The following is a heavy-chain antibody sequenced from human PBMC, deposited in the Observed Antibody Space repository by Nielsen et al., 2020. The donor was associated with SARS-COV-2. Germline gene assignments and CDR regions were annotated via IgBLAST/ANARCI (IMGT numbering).Heavy chain of an antibody. CDR1: GFTFSSYG. CDR3: AKPKLRIAAALVLPWAAFDY. V-gene: IGHV3-30*18. Sequence: GESLKISCAASGFTFSSYGMHWVRQAPGKGLEWVAVISYDGSNKYYADSVKGRFTISRDNSKNTLYLQMNSLRAEDTAVYYCAKPKLRIAAALVLPWAAFDYWGQGTLVTVSS. J-gene: IGHJ4*02. D-gene: IGHD6-13*01. CDR2: ISYDGSNK.